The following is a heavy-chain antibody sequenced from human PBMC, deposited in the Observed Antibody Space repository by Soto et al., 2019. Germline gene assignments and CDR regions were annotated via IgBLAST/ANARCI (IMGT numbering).Heavy chain of an antibody. J-gene: IGHJ5*02. CDR2: IRSKAYGGTT. CDR1: GFTFGDYA. V-gene: IGHV3-49*03. Sequence: GGSLRLSCTASGFTFGDYAMSWFRQAPGKGLEWVGFIRSKAYGGTTEYAASVKGRFTISRDDSKSIAYLQMNSLKTEDTAVYYCTREISQPSGLQTHPPAWFDPWGQGTLVTVSS. D-gene: IGHD4-4*01. CDR3: TREISQPSGLQTHPPAWFDP.